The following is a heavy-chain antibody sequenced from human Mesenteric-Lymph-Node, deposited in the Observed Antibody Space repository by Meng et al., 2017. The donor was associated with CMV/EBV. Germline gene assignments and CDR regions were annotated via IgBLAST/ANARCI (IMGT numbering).Heavy chain of an antibody. D-gene: IGHD3-9*01. CDR2: INHSGST. Sequence: QGELTQWGAGRFKPSETLSVTCAVYGGSFSGYYWNWIRQSPEKGLEWIGEINHSGSTTYNPSFTSRIIISVDTSTNQISLNMSSVTAADTAVYYCARGSSYDILTGYFDYWGQGALVTVSS. V-gene: IGHV4-34*02. J-gene: IGHJ4*02. CDR3: ARGSSYDILTGYFDY. CDR1: GGSFSGYY.